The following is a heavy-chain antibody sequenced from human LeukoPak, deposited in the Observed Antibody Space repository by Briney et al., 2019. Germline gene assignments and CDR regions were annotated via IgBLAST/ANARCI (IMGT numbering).Heavy chain of an antibody. J-gene: IGHJ5*02. V-gene: IGHV3-23*01. Sequence: GGSLRLFCAASGFTFSSYAMSWVRQAPGKGLEWVSAISGSGGSTYYADSVKGRFTISRGNSKNTLYLQMNSLRAEDTAVYYCAGLLWFGELPPNWFDPWGQGTLVTVSS. CDR3: AGLLWFGELPPNWFDP. D-gene: IGHD3-10*01. CDR1: GFTFSSYA. CDR2: ISGSGGST.